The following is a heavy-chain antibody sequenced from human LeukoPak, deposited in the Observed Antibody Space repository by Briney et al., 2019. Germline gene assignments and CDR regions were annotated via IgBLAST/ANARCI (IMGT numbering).Heavy chain of an antibody. CDR2: IYPGDSDT. J-gene: IGHJ3*02. CDR3: ASLRGGSGWDAFDI. V-gene: IGHV5-51*01. Sequence: GESLKISCKGSGYSFTSYWIAWVRPVPGKGVEWRGIIYPGDSDTRYSPSFQGQVAISADKSISTAYLQWSSLKASDTAMYYCASLRGGSGWDAFDIWGQGTMVTVSS. CDR1: GYSFTSYW. D-gene: IGHD6-19*01.